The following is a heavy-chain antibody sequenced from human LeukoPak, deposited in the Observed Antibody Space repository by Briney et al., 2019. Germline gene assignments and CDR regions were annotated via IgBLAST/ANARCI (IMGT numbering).Heavy chain of an antibody. D-gene: IGHD2-15*01. J-gene: IGHJ5*02. Sequence: PSETLSLTCTVTGGSISGYHWNWIRLSSGKGLEWTSNIFYTGNTDYNPSLKSRVTISINTSKNEISLILRSVTAADTAVYYCARKTYCSGGRCYGENWFDPWGQGILVTASS. CDR1: GGSISGYH. CDR2: IFYTGNT. CDR3: ARKTYCSGGRCYGENWFDP. V-gene: IGHV4-59*08.